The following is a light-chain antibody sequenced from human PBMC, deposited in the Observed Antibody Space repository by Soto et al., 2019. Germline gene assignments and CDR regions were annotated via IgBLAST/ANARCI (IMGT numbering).Light chain of an antibody. CDR2: AAS. Sequence: EIVLTQSPATLSLSPGERATLSCRASQSVSSNLAWYQHKHGQAPRLLIYAASTRATGIPARSSGSGSGTEFTLTISSLQSEDFAVYYCQQYDNWPPITFGQGTRLEI. V-gene: IGKV3-15*01. J-gene: IGKJ5*01. CDR3: QQYDNWPPIT. CDR1: QSVSSN.